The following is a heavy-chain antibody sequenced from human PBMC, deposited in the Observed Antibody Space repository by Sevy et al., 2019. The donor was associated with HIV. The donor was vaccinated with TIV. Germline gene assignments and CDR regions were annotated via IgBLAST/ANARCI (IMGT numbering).Heavy chain of an antibody. J-gene: IGHJ4*02. V-gene: IGHV3-7*01. CDR1: GFTFSDSW. CDR2: INQAGSDK. D-gene: IGHD2-15*01. Sequence: GGSLRLSCAASGFTFSDSWMTWVHQGPGKRLEWVANINQAGSDKYYVDSVRGRFTISRDNAKNSLYLQMNSLRVEDTALYYCAGGGFLSRYWGQGSLVTVSS. CDR3: AGGGFLSRY.